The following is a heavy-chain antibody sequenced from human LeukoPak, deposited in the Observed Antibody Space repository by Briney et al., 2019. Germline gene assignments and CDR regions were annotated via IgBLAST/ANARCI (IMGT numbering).Heavy chain of an antibody. D-gene: IGHD4/OR15-4a*01. CDR3: AASSGVTLGRF. Sequence: SETLSLTCTVSGASISSGSHYYNWIRQHPGKGLEWIGYIHYTGGTSYNPSLKSRVTMSMETSMNQLSLKLSSLIAADTAVYYCAASSGVTLGRFWGQGTLVTVSS. V-gene: IGHV4-31*03. J-gene: IGHJ4*02. CDR2: IHYTGGT. CDR1: GASISSGSHY.